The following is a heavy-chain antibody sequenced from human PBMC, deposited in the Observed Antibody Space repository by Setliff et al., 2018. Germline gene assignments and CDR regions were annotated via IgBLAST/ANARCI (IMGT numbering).Heavy chain of an antibody. V-gene: IGHV1-2*02. D-gene: IGHD1-26*01. Sequence: ASVKVSCKSSGNSFTVFYLHWVRQAPGQGLEWMGWISPHSGDTHYAQKFQSRVRMTRDTSTYAAYLELSDLTSDDTATYYCARSGSFGMRYWFDYWGQGALVTVSS. J-gene: IGHJ4*02. CDR1: GNSFTVFY. CDR2: ISPHSGDT. CDR3: ARSGSFGMRYWFDY.